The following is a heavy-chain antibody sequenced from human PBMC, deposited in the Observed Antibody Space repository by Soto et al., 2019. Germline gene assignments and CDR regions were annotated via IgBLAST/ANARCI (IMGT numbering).Heavy chain of an antibody. D-gene: IGHD4-17*01. CDR2: INYSGST. V-gene: IGHV4-34*01. J-gene: IGHJ2*01. CDR3: VIYADSGWYFNP. CDR1: GGPFSDYY. Sequence: QGHLERWGAGLLKPSETLSLTCAVYGGPFSDYYWSWVRQPPGKGLEWIAEINYSGSTRYNPSLMSRATISSDTSKNQVSLNLSSVTAADTAVYYCVIYADSGWYFNPWGRGTLVTVSS.